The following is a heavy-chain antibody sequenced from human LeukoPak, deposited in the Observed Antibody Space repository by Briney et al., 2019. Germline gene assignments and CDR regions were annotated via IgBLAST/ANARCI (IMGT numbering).Heavy chain of an antibody. CDR2: ISSSSSYI. V-gene: IGHV3-21*01. CDR1: GFTFSSYS. D-gene: IGHD1-26*01. Sequence: PGGSLRLSCAASGFTFSSYSMNWVRQAPGKGLEWVSSISSSSSYIYYADSVEGRFTISRDNAKNSLYLQMNSLRAEDTAVYYCARVRIVDNKDEFDYWGQGTLVTVSS. CDR3: ARVRIVDNKDEFDY. J-gene: IGHJ4*02.